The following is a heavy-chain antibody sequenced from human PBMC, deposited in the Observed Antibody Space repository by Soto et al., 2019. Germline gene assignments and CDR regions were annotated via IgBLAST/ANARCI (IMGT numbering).Heavy chain of an antibody. CDR3: VRDIR. CDR2: INSDGTTT. Sequence: EVQLVESGGGLVQPGGSLRLSCAASGFTFNNFWMYWVRQTPEKGLVWVSGINSDGTTTIYADSVKGRFTISRDNAKNTLYLQMNSLTVADTAIYSWVRDIRWGQGPVVTVSS. J-gene: IGHJ4*02. V-gene: IGHV3-74*01. CDR1: GFTFNNFW.